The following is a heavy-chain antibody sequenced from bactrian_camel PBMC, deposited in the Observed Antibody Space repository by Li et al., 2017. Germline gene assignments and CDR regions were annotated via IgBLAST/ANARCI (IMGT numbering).Heavy chain of an antibody. Sequence: VQLVESGGGSVQAGGYLRLSCAASIYGFSTYCMGWYRQAPGKEREGVASIDATHSTRYSDSVKGRFTISRDRAQNTVTLQMNSVRPEDTATYYCAAHVGGGGTWHAAWLYQYWGQGTQVTVS. D-gene: IGHD7*01. CDR3: AAHVGGGGTWHAAWLYQY. CDR1: IYGFSTYC. CDR2: IDATHST. J-gene: IGHJ4*01. V-gene: IGHV3S53*01.